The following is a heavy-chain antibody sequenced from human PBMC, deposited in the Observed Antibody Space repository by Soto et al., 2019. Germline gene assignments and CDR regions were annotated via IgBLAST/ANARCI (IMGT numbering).Heavy chain of an antibody. D-gene: IGHD2-2*01. CDR3: AKGDDGYCRTASCFFDFDY. Sequence: VQLLESGGGLVQTGGSLRLSCAASGFTFSTYAMSWVRQAPGKGLEWVASISGSADATYYADSVKGRFAIFRDNSRTSFYLHMQSLRAADVSVYECAKGDDGYCRTASCFFDFDYWGPGTLATVSS. J-gene: IGHJ4*02. CDR2: ISGSADAT. CDR1: GFTFSTYA. V-gene: IGHV3-23*01.